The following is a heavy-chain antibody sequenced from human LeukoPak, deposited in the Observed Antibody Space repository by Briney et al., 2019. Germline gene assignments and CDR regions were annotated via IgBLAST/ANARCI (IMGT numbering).Heavy chain of an antibody. J-gene: IGHJ6*03. CDR3: ARVSAWGQDLQWLVGNYYYYYMDV. V-gene: IGHV1-8*03. Sequence: GASVKVSCKASGGTFSSYDINWVRQATGQGLEWMGWMNPNSGNTGYAQKFQGRVTITRNTSISTAYMELSSLRSEDTAVYYCARVSAWGQDLQWLVGNYYYYYMDVWGKGTTVTVSS. D-gene: IGHD6-19*01. CDR2: MNPNSGNT. CDR1: GGTFSSYD.